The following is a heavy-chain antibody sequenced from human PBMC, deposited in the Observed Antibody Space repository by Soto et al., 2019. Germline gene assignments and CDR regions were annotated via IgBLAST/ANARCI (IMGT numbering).Heavy chain of an antibody. V-gene: IGHV3-74*01. CDR1: GFTFSSIW. CDR2: INSDGSTT. Sequence: EVQLVESGGGLVQPGGSLRLSCAASGFTFSSIWMHWVRQAPGKGLVWVSCINSDGSTTSYADSVKGRFTISRDNAKNTLYRKMNCLTARDTAVYYCVRDIRWGQGTLVTVSS. CDR3: VRDIR. J-gene: IGHJ4*02.